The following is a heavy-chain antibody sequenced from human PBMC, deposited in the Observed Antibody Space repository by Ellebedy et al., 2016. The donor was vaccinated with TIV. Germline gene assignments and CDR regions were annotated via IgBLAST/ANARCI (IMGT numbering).Heavy chain of an antibody. V-gene: IGHV5-51*01. J-gene: IGHJ4*02. CDR1: GYSFTSYW. CDR3: ARHRGTAHSSFDY. D-gene: IGHD1-1*01. Sequence: GESLKISCKGSGYSFTSYWIGLVRQMPGKGLEWMGIIYPGESDTRYSPSFQGQVTISADTSISTAYLQWSSLKASDTAMYDCARHRGTAHSSFDYWGQGTLVTVSS. CDR2: IYPGESDT.